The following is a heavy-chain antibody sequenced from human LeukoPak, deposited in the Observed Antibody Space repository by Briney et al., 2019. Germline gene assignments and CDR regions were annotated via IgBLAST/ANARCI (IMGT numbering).Heavy chain of an antibody. V-gene: IGHV1-69*05. Sequence: SVTVSCKASGGTFSSYAISWVRQAPGQGLEGMGGIIPIFGTANYAQKFQGRVTITTDESTSTAYMELSSLRSEDTAVYYCARADACSSTSCYSAGFDYWGQGTLVTVSS. CDR2: IIPIFGTA. CDR1: GGTFSSYA. J-gene: IGHJ4*02. D-gene: IGHD2-2*01. CDR3: ARADACSSTSCYSAGFDY.